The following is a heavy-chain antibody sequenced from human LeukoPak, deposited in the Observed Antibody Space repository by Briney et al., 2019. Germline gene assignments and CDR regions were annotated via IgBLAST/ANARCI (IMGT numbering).Heavy chain of an antibody. Sequence: SETLSLTCTVSCGSISSSSYYWGWIRQPPGKGLEWIGSIYYSGSTYYNPSLKSRVTISVDTSKNQFSLKLSSVTAADTAVYYCARRKDYYDSSGYWYFDLWGRGTLVTVSS. V-gene: IGHV4-39*01. J-gene: IGHJ2*01. CDR2: IYYSGST. CDR1: CGSISSSSYY. CDR3: ARRKDYYDSSGYWYFDL. D-gene: IGHD3-22*01.